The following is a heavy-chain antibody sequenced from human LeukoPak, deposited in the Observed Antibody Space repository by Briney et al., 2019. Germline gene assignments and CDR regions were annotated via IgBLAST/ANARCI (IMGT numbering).Heavy chain of an antibody. CDR2: IYTSGST. CDR1: GGSISSGSYY. CDR3: AREVAAAGIDY. V-gene: IGHV4-61*02. J-gene: IGHJ4*02. D-gene: IGHD6-13*01. Sequence: SQTLSLTCTVSGGSISSGSYYWSWIRQPAGKGLEWIGRIYTSGSTNYNPSRKSRVTISVDTSKNQFSLKLSSATAVDTAVYYCAREVAAAGIDYWGQGTLVTVSS.